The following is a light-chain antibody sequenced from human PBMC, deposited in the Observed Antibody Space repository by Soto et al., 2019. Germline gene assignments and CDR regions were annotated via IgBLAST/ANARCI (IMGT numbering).Light chain of an antibody. J-gene: IGKJ5*01. V-gene: IGKV1-39*01. CDR2: AAS. Sequence: DIPMTQSPSSLSASVGDRVTITCRASQSISSYLNWYQQKPGKAPKLLIYAASSLQSGVPSRFSGSGSGTDFTLTISSLEPEDFAVYYCQQRSNWPPITLGQGTRLEI. CDR3: QQRSNWPPIT. CDR1: QSISSY.